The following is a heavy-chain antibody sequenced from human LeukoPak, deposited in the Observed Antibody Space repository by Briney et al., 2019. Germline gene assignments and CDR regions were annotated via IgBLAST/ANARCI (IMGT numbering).Heavy chain of an antibody. Sequence: ASLKVSCKASRYTFTAYYMHWVRQAPGQRLEWMGWINPNSGGTNYAQKFQGRVTMTRDTSISTAYMELSRLRSDDTAVYYCARELNYDSSGYYFDYWGQGTLVTVSS. CDR2: INPNSGGT. CDR1: RYTFTAYY. CDR3: ARELNYDSSGYYFDY. D-gene: IGHD3-22*01. J-gene: IGHJ4*02. V-gene: IGHV1-2*02.